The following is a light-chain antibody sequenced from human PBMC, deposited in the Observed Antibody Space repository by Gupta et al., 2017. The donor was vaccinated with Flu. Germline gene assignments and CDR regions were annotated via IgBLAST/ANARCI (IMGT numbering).Light chain of an antibody. J-gene: IGKJ3*01. Sequence: DIVMTQSPLSLPVTPGEPASISCRSSENLLFSNGYNYLDWYLQKPGQSPQLLIYLGSNRASGAPDRFGGSGSGTDFTLNISRVEAEDVGIYYCMQALQKLLTFGPGTKVDFK. CDR2: LGS. CDR3: MQALQKLLT. V-gene: IGKV2-28*01. CDR1: ENLLFSNGYNY.